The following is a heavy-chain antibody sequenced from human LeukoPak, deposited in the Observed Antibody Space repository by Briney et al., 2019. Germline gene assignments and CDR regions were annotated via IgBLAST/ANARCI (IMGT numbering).Heavy chain of an antibody. CDR1: GFTFSSYW. V-gene: IGHV3-7*03. CDR2: IKQDGSKK. Sequence: VALRLSCAASGFTFSSYWMPWVRQAPGKGREWVANIKQDGSKKTYVDSVKGRFTSSRDNAKNSLYLQMNSLRADDTGVYYCASRPAAADVDDWGQGTLVTVSS. D-gene: IGHD2-2*01. CDR3: ASRPAAADVDD. J-gene: IGHJ4*02.